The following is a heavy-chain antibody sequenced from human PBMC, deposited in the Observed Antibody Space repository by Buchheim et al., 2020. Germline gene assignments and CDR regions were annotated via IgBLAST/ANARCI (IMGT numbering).Heavy chain of an antibody. CDR2: INSDGSST. V-gene: IGHV3-74*01. Sequence: EVQLVESGEGLVQPGGSLRLSCAASGFSISSYWMHWVRQTPGKGLVWVSRINSDGSSTSDADSVQGRFTISRDNAKNTLTLQMNSLRAEDTALYYCVRGAPFDLWGRGTL. CDR3: VRGAPFDL. CDR1: GFSISSYW. J-gene: IGHJ4*02.